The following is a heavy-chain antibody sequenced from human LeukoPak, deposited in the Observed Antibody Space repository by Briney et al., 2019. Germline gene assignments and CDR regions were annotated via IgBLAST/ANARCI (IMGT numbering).Heavy chain of an antibody. CDR1: GFTFRNYY. V-gene: IGHV3-53*01. Sequence: PGGSLRLSCAASGFTFRNYYMSWIRQAPGKGLEWVSVIYSGGSTYYADSVKGRFTISRDNSKNTLYLQMNSLRAEDTAVYYCARDSSSGWYVGGFDYWGQGTLVTVSS. CDR3: ARDSSSGWYVGGFDY. J-gene: IGHJ4*02. CDR2: IYSGGST. D-gene: IGHD6-19*01.